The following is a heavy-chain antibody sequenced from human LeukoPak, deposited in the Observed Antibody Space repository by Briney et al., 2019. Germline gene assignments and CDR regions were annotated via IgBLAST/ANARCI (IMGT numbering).Heavy chain of an antibody. CDR1: GITFNNAW. V-gene: IGHV3-15*01. J-gene: IGHJ4*02. Sequence: KTGGSLRLSCRTSGITFNNAWMSWVRQAPGNWLEWVGRIKFKIDGETTDYAAPVKGRFTVSSDDSKDTLYLQMNSLKTEDTAVYYCTAGTGRSDFDYWGQGTLVTVSS. D-gene: IGHD1-1*01. CDR3: TAGTGRSDFDY. CDR2: IKFKIDGETT.